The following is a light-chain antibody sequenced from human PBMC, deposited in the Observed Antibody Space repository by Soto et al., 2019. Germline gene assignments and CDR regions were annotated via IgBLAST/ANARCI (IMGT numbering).Light chain of an antibody. V-gene: IGKV1-5*03. CDR3: QQYNSYPT. CDR2: KAS. CDR1: QSISSW. J-gene: IGKJ1*01. Sequence: DIQMTQSPSTLSASVXXXXXXXXXASQSISSWLAWYQQKPGKAPKLLIYKASSLESGVPSRFSGSGSGTEFTLTISSLQPDDFATYYCQQYNSYPTFGQGTKVEIK.